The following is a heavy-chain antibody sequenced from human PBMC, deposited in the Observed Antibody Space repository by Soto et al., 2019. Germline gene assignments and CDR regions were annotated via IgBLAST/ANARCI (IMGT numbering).Heavy chain of an antibody. CDR3: AREQGQLALDY. V-gene: IGHV3-30-3*01. Sequence: QVQLVESGGGVVQPGRSLRLSCAASGFTFSSYAMHWVRQAPGKGLEWVAVISYDGSNKYYADSVKGRFTISRDNSKNTLYLQMNSLRAEDTAVYYCAREQGQLALDYWGQGTLVTVSS. J-gene: IGHJ4*02. CDR1: GFTFSSYA. CDR2: ISYDGSNK. D-gene: IGHD6-13*01.